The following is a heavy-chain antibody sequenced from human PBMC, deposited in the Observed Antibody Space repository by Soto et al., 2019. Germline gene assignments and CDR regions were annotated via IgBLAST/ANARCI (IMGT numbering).Heavy chain of an antibody. D-gene: IGHD6-13*01. CDR3: ARDLFGPAAGTNYYYYMDV. CDR1: GDSVSSNSAA. Sequence: PSQTLSLTCAISGDSVSSNSAAWNWIRQSPSRGLEWLGRTYYRSKWYNDYAVSVKSRITINPDTSKNQFSLQLNSVTPEDTAVYYCARDLFGPAAGTNYYYYMDVWGKGTTVTVSS. CDR2: TYYRSKWYN. J-gene: IGHJ6*03. V-gene: IGHV6-1*01.